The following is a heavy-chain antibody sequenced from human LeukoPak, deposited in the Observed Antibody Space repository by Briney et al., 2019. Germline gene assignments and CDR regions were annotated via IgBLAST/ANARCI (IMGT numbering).Heavy chain of an antibody. CDR2: INHSGST. V-gene: IGHV4-39*07. CDR1: GGSISSDNYY. D-gene: IGHD3-10*01. Sequence: PSETLSLTCTVSGGSISSDNYYWSWIRQPPGKGLEWIGEINHSGSTNYNPSLKSRVTISVDTSKNQFSLKLSSVTAADTAVYYCARRLRVARYGSGSAIDYWGQGTLVTVSS. CDR3: ARRLRVARYGSGSAIDY. J-gene: IGHJ4*02.